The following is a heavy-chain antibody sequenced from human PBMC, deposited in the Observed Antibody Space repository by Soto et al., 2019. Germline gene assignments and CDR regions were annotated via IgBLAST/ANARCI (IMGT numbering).Heavy chain of an antibody. D-gene: IGHD2-21*01. CDR3: AKDKSYGGEYYYYGMDV. Sequence: EVQLVESGGGLVQPGRSLRLSCAASGFTFDDYAMHWVRQAPGKGLEWVSGISWNSGSIGYADSVKGRFTISRDNAKNSHDMQMNNRRAEDTALYYSAKDKSYGGEYYYYGMDVWGQGTTVTGSS. V-gene: IGHV3-9*01. CDR2: ISWNSGSI. CDR1: GFTFDDYA. J-gene: IGHJ6*02.